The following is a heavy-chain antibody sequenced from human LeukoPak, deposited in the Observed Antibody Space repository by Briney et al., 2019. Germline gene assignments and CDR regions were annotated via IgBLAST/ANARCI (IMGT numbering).Heavy chain of an antibody. CDR1: GGSISSGNYY. V-gene: IGHV4-61*02. Sequence: SQTLSLICTVSGGSISSGNYYWPWIRQPAGKGLEWIGRINTSGGTFYNPARKSRVTISLDTSKNQFSLNLSSVTAADTAVYYCARGRDGFTILAYWGQGTLVTVSS. CDR2: INTSGGT. CDR3: ARGRDGFTILAY. D-gene: IGHD5-24*01. J-gene: IGHJ4*02.